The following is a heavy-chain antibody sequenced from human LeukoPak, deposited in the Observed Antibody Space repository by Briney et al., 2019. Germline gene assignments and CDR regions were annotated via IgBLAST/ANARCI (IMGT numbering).Heavy chain of an antibody. D-gene: IGHD6-13*01. CDR1: GYIFTSYW. CDR2: IYPGDSDT. Sequence: GESLKISCKGSGYIFTSYWIGWVRQMPGKGLEGMGIIYPGDSDTRYSPAFQGQGTISADKSISTAYLQWSSLKASDTAMYYCARQTGYSSSWYLTWFDPWGQGTLVTVSS. J-gene: IGHJ5*02. CDR3: ARQTGYSSSWYLTWFDP. V-gene: IGHV5-51*01.